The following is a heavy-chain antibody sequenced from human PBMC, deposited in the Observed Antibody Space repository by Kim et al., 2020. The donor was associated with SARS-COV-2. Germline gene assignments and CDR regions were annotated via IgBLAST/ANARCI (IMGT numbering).Heavy chain of an antibody. CDR1: GYSFTSYW. CDR3: ARPTLRLAVADYYYGMDV. J-gene: IGHJ6*02. CDR2: IYPGDSDT. D-gene: IGHD6-19*01. Sequence: GESLKISCKGSGYSFTSYWIGWVRQMPGKGLEWMGIIYPGDSDTRYSPSFQGQVTISADKSISTAYLQWSSLKASDTAMYYCARPTLRLAVADYYYGMDVWGQGTTVTVSS. V-gene: IGHV5-51*01.